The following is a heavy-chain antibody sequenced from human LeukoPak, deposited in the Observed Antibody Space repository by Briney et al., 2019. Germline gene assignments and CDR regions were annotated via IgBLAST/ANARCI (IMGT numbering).Heavy chain of an antibody. V-gene: IGHV3-74*01. J-gene: IGHJ4*02. CDR1: GFTFSSYW. D-gene: IGHD1-26*01. CDR3: AKGLMGATPYYFDY. Sequence: GGSLRLSCAASGFTFSSYWMHWVRQAPGKGLVWVLRITTDGSSTTYADSVKGRFTISRDNAKNTLYLQMNSLRADDTAVYYCAKGLMGATPYYFDYWGQGTLVTVSS. CDR2: ITTDGSST.